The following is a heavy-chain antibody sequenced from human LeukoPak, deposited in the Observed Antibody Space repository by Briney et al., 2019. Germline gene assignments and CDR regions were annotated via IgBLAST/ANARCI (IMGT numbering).Heavy chain of an antibody. CDR1: GFTFSDHY. D-gene: IGHD1-26*01. J-gene: IGHJ4*02. CDR3: TRVVLVGTTYSYFDY. Sequence: PGGSLRLSCAASGFTFSDHYMDWVRQAPGKGLGWVGRTRKKTNSYNTEYAASVKGRFTISKDETKNSLYLQMTSLKAEDTAVYYCTRVVLVGTTYSYFDYWGQGTLVTVSS. V-gene: IGHV3-72*01. CDR2: TRKKTNSYNT.